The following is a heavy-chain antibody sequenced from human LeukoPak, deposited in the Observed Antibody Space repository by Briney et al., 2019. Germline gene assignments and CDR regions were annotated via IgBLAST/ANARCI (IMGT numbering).Heavy chain of an antibody. CDR2: IVPIFATP. D-gene: IGHD1-26*01. CDR1: GGTFSSYA. CDR3: ARSPVRSLNYYYYRDV. J-gene: IGHJ6*03. V-gene: IGHV1-69*05. Sequence: SVKVSCKASGGTFSSYAFSWVRQAPGQGLEWIGGIVPIFATPHYAQKFQGRVTITTDESTSTAYMELSSLRSEDTAVYYCARSPVRSLNYYYYRDVWGKGTTVTVSS.